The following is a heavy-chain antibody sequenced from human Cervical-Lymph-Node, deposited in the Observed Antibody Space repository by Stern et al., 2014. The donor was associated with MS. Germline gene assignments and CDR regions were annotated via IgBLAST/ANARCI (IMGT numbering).Heavy chain of an antibody. V-gene: IGHV1-2*06. CDR3: ARERGRAGPAMADY. J-gene: IGHJ4*02. D-gene: IGHD5-18*01. CDR1: GYSFTGNY. Sequence: VQLVESGAEVKKPGASVKVSCKAAGYSFTGNYIHWLRQAPGQGLEWMGRTNPNSGDSNYALKFQGRVTMTRATSISTAYMNLNRLGIDDTPVYYCARERGRAGPAMADYWGQGTLVTGSS. CDR2: TNPNSGDS.